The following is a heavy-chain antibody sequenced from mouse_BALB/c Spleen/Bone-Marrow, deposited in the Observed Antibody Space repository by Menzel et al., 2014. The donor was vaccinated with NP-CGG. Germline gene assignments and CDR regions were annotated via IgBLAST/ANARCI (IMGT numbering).Heavy chain of an antibody. V-gene: IGHV7-3*02. J-gene: IGHJ2*01. CDR3: ARYGYDYFDY. CDR2: IRNKANGYTT. D-gene: IGHD2-2*01. Sequence: EVKLMESGGGLVQPGGSLRLSCATSGFTLTDYYMSWVRQPPGKALEWLGFIRNKANGYTTEYSASVKGRFTISRDNSQIILYLQMNTLRAEDSATYYCARYGYDYFDYWGQGTTLTVSS. CDR1: GFTLTDYY.